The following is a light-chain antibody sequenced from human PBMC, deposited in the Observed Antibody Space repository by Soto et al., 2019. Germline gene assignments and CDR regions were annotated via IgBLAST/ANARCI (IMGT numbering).Light chain of an antibody. CDR3: QQYSTTPRLG. CDR2: WAS. Sequence: DILMTQSPDSLAVSLGERATMNCKSSQSVLYIPTNKNYLAWYQQKPGQPPKLLIYWASTRELGVPDRFSGSGSGTEFTLTISSLQAEDVAIYYCQQYSTTPRLGFGGGTKVEIK. CDR1: QSVLYIPTNKNY. V-gene: IGKV4-1*01. J-gene: IGKJ4*01.